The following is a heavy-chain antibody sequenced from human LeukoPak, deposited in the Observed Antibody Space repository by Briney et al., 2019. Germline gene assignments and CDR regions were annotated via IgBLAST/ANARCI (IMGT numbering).Heavy chain of an antibody. V-gene: IGHV4-34*01. Sequence: PSETLSLTCAVYGGSFSGYHWSWIRQPPGKGLEWIGEINHSGSTNYNPSLKSRVTISVDTSKNQFSLKLSSVTAADTAVYYCARAPYYYGSGSYYLIWGQGTLVTVSS. D-gene: IGHD3-10*01. CDR3: ARAPYYYGSGSYYLI. J-gene: IGHJ4*02. CDR1: GGSFSGYH. CDR2: INHSGST.